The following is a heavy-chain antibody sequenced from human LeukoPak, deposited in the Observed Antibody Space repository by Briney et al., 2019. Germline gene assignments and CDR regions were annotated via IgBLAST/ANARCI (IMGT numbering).Heavy chain of an antibody. CDR2: ISSSSSTI. CDR1: GFTFSSYS. D-gene: IGHD5-12*01. Sequence: GGSLRLPCAASGFTFSSYSMNWVRQAPGKGLEWVSYISSSSSTIYYADSVKGRFTISRDNAKNSLYLQMNSLRAEDTAVYYCARDAPGGGYDYWGQGTLVTVSS. V-gene: IGHV3-48*01. CDR3: ARDAPGGGYDY. J-gene: IGHJ4*02.